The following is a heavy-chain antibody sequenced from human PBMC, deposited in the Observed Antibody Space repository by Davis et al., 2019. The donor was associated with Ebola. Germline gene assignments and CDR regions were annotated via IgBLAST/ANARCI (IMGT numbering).Heavy chain of an antibody. CDR1: GGTFSSYA. CDR2: IIPILGIA. D-gene: IGHD3-10*01. CDR3: ARDDYWSGENWFDP. V-gene: IGHV1-69*04. Sequence: SVKVSCKASGGTFSSYAISWVRQAPGQGLEWMGRIIPILGIANYAQKFQGRVTITADKSTSTAYMELSSLRSEDTAVYYCARDDYWSGENWFDPWGQGTLVTVSS. J-gene: IGHJ5*02.